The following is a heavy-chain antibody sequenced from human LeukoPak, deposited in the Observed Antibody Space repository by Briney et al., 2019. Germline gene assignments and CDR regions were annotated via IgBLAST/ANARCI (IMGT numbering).Heavy chain of an antibody. J-gene: IGHJ4*02. D-gene: IGHD3-9*01. CDR2: IIPIFGTA. V-gene: IGHV1-69*06. CDR1: GGTFSSYA. CDR3: ARVAADILTGYRYYYFDY. Sequence: AASVKVSCKASGGTFSSYAISWVRQAPGQGLEWMGGIIPIFGTANYAQKFQGRVTITANKSTSTAYMELSSLRSEDTAVYYCARVAADILTGYRYYYFDYWGQGTLVTVSS.